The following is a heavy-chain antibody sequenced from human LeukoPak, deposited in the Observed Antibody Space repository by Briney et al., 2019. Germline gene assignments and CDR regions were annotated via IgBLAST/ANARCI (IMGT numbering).Heavy chain of an antibody. CDR3: ARVYFDWFYDH. V-gene: IGHV3-74*01. D-gene: IGHD3-9*01. J-gene: IGHJ4*02. Sequence: GGSLRLSCEASGFTFTSYWMHWLRQVPNKGLVWVSRINGDGSRTSYADSVKGRFTISRDNAKNTLYLQMNSLRAEDAAVYYCARVYFDWFYDHWGQGTLVTVSS. CDR2: INGDGSRT. CDR1: GFTFTSYW.